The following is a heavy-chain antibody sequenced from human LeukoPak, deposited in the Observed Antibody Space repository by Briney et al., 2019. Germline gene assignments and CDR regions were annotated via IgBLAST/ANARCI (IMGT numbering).Heavy chain of an antibody. Sequence: SETLSLTCTVSGGSISSSSYYWGWIRQPPGKELEWIGSIYYSGSTYYNPSLKSRVTISVDTSKNQFSLKLSSVTAADTAVYHCARHSPRATLYYYYYGMDVWGQGTTVTVSS. J-gene: IGHJ6*02. V-gene: IGHV4-39*01. CDR2: IYYSGST. CDR1: GGSISSSSYY. CDR3: ARHSPRATLYYYYYGMDV.